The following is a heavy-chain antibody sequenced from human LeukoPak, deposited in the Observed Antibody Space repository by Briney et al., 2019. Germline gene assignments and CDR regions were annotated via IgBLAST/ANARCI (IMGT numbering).Heavy chain of an antibody. CDR1: GFAFHDYA. CDR2: ISWDGRGT. D-gene: IGHD6-19*01. Sequence: GGSLRLSCAGSGFAFHDYAMHWVRQAPGKGLEWVSLISWDGRGTSYSDSVEGRFTISRDNSRNSLYLQMNNLRVEDTALYFCAKDPNSSGWYGSLDHWGRGTLVTVSS. V-gene: IGHV3-43D*03. CDR3: AKDPNSSGWYGSLDH. J-gene: IGHJ4*02.